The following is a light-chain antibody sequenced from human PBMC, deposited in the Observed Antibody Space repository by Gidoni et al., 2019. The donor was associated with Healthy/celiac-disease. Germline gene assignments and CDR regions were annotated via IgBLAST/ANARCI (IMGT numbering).Light chain of an antibody. J-gene: IGLJ3*02. CDR3: QSYDSSLSGWV. Sequence: QSVLTQPPSVSGSPGQTVTISCTGSSSNIWAGYDVHWYQQLPGTAPKLLIYGNSNRTSGVPDRFSGSKSGTSAALAITGLQAEDEADYYCQSYDSSLSGWVFGGGTKLTVL. CDR1: SSNIWAGYD. V-gene: IGLV1-40*01. CDR2: GNS.